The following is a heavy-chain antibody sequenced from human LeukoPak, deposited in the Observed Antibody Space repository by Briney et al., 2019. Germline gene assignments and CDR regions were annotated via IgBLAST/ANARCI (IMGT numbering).Heavy chain of an antibody. Sequence: GGSLRLSCAASGFTFSNCWMTWVRRTPGKGLEWVAVIKEDGSNKYYVDSVKGRFTISRDNAKNSLYLQMDSLRAEDTAVYYCARDTRRTSGFYWGRGTPVTVSS. J-gene: IGHJ4*02. CDR2: IKEDGSNK. V-gene: IGHV3-7*01. CDR1: GFTFSNCW. CDR3: ARDTRRTSGFY. D-gene: IGHD3-9*01.